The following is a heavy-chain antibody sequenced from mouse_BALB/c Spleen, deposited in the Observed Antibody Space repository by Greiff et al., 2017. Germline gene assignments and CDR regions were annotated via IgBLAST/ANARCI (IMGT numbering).Heavy chain of an antibody. CDR3: ARGGNSWFAY. CDR1: GYTFTSYW. V-gene: IGHV1S81*02. Sequence: VQLQQPGAELVKPGASVKLSCKASGYTFTSYWMHWVKQRPGQGLEWIGEINPSNGRTNYNEKFKSKATLTVDKSSSTAYMQLSSLTSEDSAVYYCARGGNSWFAYWGQGTLVTVSA. CDR2: INPSNGRT. D-gene: IGHD2-1*01. J-gene: IGHJ3*01.